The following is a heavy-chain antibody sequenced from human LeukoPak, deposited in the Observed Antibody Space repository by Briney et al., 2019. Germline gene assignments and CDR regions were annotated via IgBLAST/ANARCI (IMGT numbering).Heavy chain of an antibody. D-gene: IGHD5-24*01. CDR1: GFTFSSYS. Sequence: KPGGSLRLSCAASGFTFSSYSMNWVRQAPGKGLEWVSSISSSSSYIYYADSVKGRFTISRDNAKNSLYLQMNSLRAEDTAVYYCARRDGYTGGSDAFDIWGQGTMVTVSS. J-gene: IGHJ3*02. CDR3: ARRDGYTGGSDAFDI. V-gene: IGHV3-21*01. CDR2: ISSSSSYI.